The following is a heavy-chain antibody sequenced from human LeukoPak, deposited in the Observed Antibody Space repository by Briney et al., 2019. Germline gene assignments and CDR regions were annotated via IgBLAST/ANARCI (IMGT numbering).Heavy chain of an antibody. CDR1: GYTFTSYA. CDR3: ATHNFYGDYARDY. V-gene: IGHV1-3*01. D-gene: IGHD4-17*01. J-gene: IGHJ4*02. Sequence: EASVKVSCKASGYTFTSYAMHWVRQAPGQRLEWMGWINAGNGNTKYSQKFQSRVTITRDTSASTAYMELSSLRSEDTAVYYCATHNFYGDYARDYWGQGTLVTVSS. CDR2: INAGNGNT.